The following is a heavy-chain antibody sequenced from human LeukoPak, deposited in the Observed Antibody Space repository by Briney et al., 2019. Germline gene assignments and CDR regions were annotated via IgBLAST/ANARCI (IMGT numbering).Heavy chain of an antibody. CDR2: INTNSGDT. J-gene: IGHJ5*02. D-gene: IGHD3-9*01. CDR3: ARAREVTGLTP. CDR1: GYRISGNY. Sequence: SVQVSCKAAGYRISGNYIHWVRHAPRRGREWMAWINTNSGDTNYAQKFQGRVTVTRDTSISTVYMDLSRLRYDDTAIYYCARAREVTGLTPWGQGTLVTVSS. V-gene: IGHV1-2*02.